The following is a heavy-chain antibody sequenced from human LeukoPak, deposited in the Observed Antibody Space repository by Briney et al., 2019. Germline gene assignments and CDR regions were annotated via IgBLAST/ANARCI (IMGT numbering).Heavy chain of an antibody. D-gene: IGHD3-22*01. J-gene: IGHJ4*02. CDR1: GFTFSIYS. V-gene: IGHV3-21*01. CDR3: AREINYYDSSGYVY. Sequence: PGGSLRLSCAASGFTFSIYSMNWVRQAPGKGLEWVSSISSSSSYIYYADSVKGRFTISRDNAKNSLYLQMNSLRAEDTAVYYCAREINYYDSSGYVYWGQGTLVTVSS. CDR2: ISSSSSYI.